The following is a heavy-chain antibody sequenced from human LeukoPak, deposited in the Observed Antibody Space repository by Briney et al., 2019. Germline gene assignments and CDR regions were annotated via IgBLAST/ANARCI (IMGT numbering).Heavy chain of an antibody. Sequence: SETLSLTCTVSGGSISSSSYYGGWIRQPPGKGLEWIGSIYNSASTYYNPSLKSRVTISVDTSKNQFSLKLSSVTAADTAVYYCARQGGSWTIFGAYFDYWGQGTLVTVSS. CDR3: ARQGGSWTIFGAYFDY. CDR2: IYNSAST. V-gene: IGHV4-39*01. CDR1: GGSISSSSYY. J-gene: IGHJ4*02. D-gene: IGHD3-3*01.